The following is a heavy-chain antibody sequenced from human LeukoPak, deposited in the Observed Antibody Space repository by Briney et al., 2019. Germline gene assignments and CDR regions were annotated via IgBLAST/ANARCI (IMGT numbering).Heavy chain of an antibody. CDR2: IYYSGST. CDR1: GGSVSSGSYY. V-gene: IGHV4-61*01. Sequence: SETLSLTCTVSGGSVSSGSYYWGWLRQPPGKGLEWLGYIYYSGSTNYNTSLKSRVTISVDTSKNQFSLKLSSVTAADTAVYYCARDPPYYYDSSGYHPHAFDIWGQGTMVTASS. J-gene: IGHJ3*02. D-gene: IGHD3-22*01. CDR3: ARDPPYYYDSSGYHPHAFDI.